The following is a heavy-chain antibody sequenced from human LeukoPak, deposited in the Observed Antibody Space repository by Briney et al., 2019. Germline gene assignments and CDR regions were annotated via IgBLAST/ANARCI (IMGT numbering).Heavy chain of an antibody. D-gene: IGHD3-22*01. V-gene: IGHV4-59*08. Sequence: SETLSLTCTVSGGSISSYYWSWIRQPPGKGLEWIGYIYYSGSTNYNPSLKSRVTISVDTSKNQFSPKLSSVTAADTAVYYCARLWEDYYDSSGQSGGVDYWGQGTLVTVSS. CDR2: IYYSGST. CDR3: ARLWEDYYDSSGQSGGVDY. CDR1: GGSISSYY. J-gene: IGHJ4*02.